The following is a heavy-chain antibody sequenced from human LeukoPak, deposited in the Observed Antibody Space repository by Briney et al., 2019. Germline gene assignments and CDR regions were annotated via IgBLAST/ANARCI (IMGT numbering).Heavy chain of an antibody. D-gene: IGHD3-10*01. V-gene: IGHV7-4-1*02. CDR2: INTNTGNP. J-gene: IGHJ4*02. CDR3: ARHYSGSGSFYKPDY. CDR1: GYTFTSYA. Sequence: APVKVSRKASGYTFTSYAMNWVRQAPGQGLEWMGWINTNTGNPTYAQGFTGRFVFSLDTSVSTAYLQISSLKAEDTAVYYCARHYSGSGSFYKPDYWGQGTLVTVSS.